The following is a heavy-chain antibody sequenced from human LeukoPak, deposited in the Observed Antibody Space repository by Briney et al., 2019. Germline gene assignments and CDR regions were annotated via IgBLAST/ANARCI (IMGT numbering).Heavy chain of an antibody. D-gene: IGHD5-24*01. J-gene: IGHJ4*02. CDR3: ARESRDGYNLDY. CDR2: IYYSGST. CDR1: GGSISSSSYY. Sequence: PSETLSLTCTVSGGSISSSSYYWGWIRQPPGKGLEWIGSIYYSGSTNYNPSLKSRVTISVDTSKNQFSLKLSSVTAADTAVYYCARESRDGYNLDYWGQGTLVTVSS. V-gene: IGHV4-39*07.